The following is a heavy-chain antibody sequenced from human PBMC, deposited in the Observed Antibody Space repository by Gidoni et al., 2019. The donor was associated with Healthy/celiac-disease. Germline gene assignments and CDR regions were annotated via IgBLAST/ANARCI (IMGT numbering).Heavy chain of an antibody. CDR1: GYTFTSYY. V-gene: IGHV1-46*01. J-gene: IGHJ5*02. D-gene: IGHD3-10*01. CDR2: ITPSGGST. CDR3: ARDYYGSGSYLERGFDP. Sequence: QVQLVQSGAEVKKPGASVKVSCTASGYTFTSYYMHWVRQAPGQGLEWMGIITPSGGSTSYAQKFQGRVTMTRDTSTSTVYMELSSLRSEDTAVYYCARDYYGSGSYLERGFDPWGQGTLVTVSS.